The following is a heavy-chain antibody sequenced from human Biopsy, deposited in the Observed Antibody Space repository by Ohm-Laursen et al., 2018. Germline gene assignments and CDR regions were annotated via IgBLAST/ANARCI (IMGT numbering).Heavy chain of an antibody. CDR3: ARWTPEYDSSRYYLDAFDI. V-gene: IGHV4-34*01. J-gene: IGHJ3*02. CDR2: INHSGRT. D-gene: IGHD3-22*01. CDR1: GESFNGYY. Sequence: TLSLTCAVYGESFNGYYWSWIRQTPGKGLEWIGEINHSGRTNYNPSLKSRVTISVDTSKNQFSLKVRSVTAADTAVYYCARWTPEYDSSRYYLDAFDIWGQGTKVTVSS.